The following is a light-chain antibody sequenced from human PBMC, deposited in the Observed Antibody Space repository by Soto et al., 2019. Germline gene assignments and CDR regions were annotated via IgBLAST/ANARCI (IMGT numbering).Light chain of an antibody. CDR2: GAS. CDR3: QHYGSSTRT. J-gene: IGKJ1*01. V-gene: IGKV3-20*01. Sequence: EIVLTQSPGTPSLSPGERATLSCRASQSVSATYLAWYQQRPGQAPRLLIYGASSRATGIPDRFSGSGSATDFTLAITRLEPEDFAVYYCQHYGSSTRTFGQGTRVDI. CDR1: QSVSATY.